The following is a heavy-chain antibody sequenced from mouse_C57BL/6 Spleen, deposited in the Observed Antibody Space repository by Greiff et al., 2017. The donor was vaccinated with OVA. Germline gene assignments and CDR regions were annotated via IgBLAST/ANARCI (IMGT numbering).Heavy chain of an antibody. D-gene: IGHD2-5*01. Sequence: EVQLQQSGTVLARPGASVKMSCKTSGYTFTSYWMHWVKQRPGQGLEWIGAIYPGNSDTSYNQKLKGKAKLTAVTSASTASMELSSLTNEDSAVYYCTRGGYYSNYFFDYWGQGTTLTVSS. V-gene: IGHV1-5*01. J-gene: IGHJ2*01. CDR1: GYTFTSYW. CDR2: IYPGNSDT. CDR3: TRGGYYSNYFFDY.